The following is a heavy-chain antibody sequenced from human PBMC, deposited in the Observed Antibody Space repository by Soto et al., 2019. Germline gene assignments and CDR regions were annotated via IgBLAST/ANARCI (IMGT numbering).Heavy chain of an antibody. J-gene: IGHJ5*02. CDR1: GGSISSSSYY. D-gene: IGHD3-10*01. CDR2: IYYSGST. CDR3: ARHLKFGELPLWFDP. V-gene: IGHV4-39*01. Sequence: SETLSLTCTVSGGSISSSSYYWGWIRQPPGKGLEWIGSIYYSGSTYYNPSLKSRVTISVDTSKNQFSLKLSSVTAADTAVYYCARHLKFGELPLWFDPWGQGTLVTVSS.